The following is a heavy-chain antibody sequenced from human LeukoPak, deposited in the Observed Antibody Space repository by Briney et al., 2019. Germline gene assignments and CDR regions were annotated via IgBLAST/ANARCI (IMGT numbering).Heavy chain of an antibody. CDR1: GGSISSYY. CDR3: ARGARLLWFGDQGNWFDP. J-gene: IGHJ5*02. V-gene: IGHV4-34*01. Sequence: SETLSLTCTVSGGSISSYYWSWIRQPPGKGLEWIGGINHSGSTNYNPSLKSRVTISVDTSKNQFSLKLSSVTAADTAVYYCARGARLLWFGDQGNWFDPWGQGTLVTVSS. CDR2: INHSGST. D-gene: IGHD3-10*01.